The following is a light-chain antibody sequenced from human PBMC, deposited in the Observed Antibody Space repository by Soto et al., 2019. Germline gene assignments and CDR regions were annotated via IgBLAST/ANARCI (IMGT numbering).Light chain of an antibody. CDR1: ETVGIQ. Sequence: EMVLTQSPGTLSVSPGERATLSCRASETVGIQLAWYQQKPGQAPRLLIYDASTRATGIPARFSGSGSGTDFTLTISSLQSEDFATYYCQQSYSRPLTFGGGTKVE. J-gene: IGKJ4*01. CDR2: DAS. V-gene: IGKV3-15*01. CDR3: QQSYSRPLT.